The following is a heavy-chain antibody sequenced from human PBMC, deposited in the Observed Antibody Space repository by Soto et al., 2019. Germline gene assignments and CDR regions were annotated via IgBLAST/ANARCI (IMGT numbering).Heavy chain of an antibody. Sequence: QLQLQESGPGLVKPSETLSLTCTVSGGSISSSSYYWGWIRQPPGKGLEWIGSIYYSGSTYYNPSRKSRVTISVDTSKNQFSLKLSSVTAADTAVYDCARLTMVRGVTDYWGQGSLVTVTS. D-gene: IGHD3-10*01. V-gene: IGHV4-39*01. CDR2: IYYSGST. J-gene: IGHJ4*02. CDR1: GGSISSSSYY. CDR3: ARLTMVRGVTDY.